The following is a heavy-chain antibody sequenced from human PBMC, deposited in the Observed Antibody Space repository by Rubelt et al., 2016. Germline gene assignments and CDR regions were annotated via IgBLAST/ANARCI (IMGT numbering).Heavy chain of an antibody. Sequence: VRQAPGKGLEWVSVIYSGGSTYYADSVKGRFTISRDNSKNTLYLQMNSLRAEDTAVYYCARASYGDYGWFDPWGQGTLVTVSS. CDR3: ARASYGDYGWFDP. CDR2: IYSGGST. V-gene: IGHV3-53*01. D-gene: IGHD4-17*01. J-gene: IGHJ5*02.